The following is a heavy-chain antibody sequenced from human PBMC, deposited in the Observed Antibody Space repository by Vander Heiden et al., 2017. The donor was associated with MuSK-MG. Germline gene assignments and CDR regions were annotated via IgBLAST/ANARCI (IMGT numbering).Heavy chain of an antibody. D-gene: IGHD3-22*01. Sequence: QVQLVQSGAEVKKPGASVQVSCKGSGFTFASYAIIWVRRAPGQRLTWMGWINAGNGDTKYSQEFQGRVTISRDTSASTAYMELSGLRSEDTAVYYCARDRGCGSSAYHDYWGQGTLVTVSS. V-gene: IGHV1-3*01. J-gene: IGHJ4*02. CDR1: GFTFASYA. CDR2: INAGNGDT. CDR3: ARDRGCGSSAYHDY.